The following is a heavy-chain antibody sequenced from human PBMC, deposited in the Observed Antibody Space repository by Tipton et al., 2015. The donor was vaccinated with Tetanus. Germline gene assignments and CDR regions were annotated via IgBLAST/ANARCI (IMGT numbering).Heavy chain of an antibody. V-gene: IGHV4-30-4*01. CDR3: ARIGWLQQNKPAFDI. D-gene: IGHD6-19*01. CDR2: MYHSGQA. Sequence: TLSLTCTVSGGSISSGDYYWSWIRQPPGKGLEWIGYMYHSGQAYYNSSLKSRVVILVDTSKNQFSLKLSSVTAADTAVYYCARIGWLQQNKPAFDIWGQGTVVTVSS. CDR1: GGSISSGDYY. J-gene: IGHJ3*02.